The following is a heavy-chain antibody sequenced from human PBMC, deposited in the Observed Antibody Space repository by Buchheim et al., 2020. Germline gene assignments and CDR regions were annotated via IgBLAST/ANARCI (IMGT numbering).Heavy chain of an antibody. CDR2: ITSSGYTI. CDR3: ARGYCTTGVCYEYYSYAMDV. CDR1: GFTFSSYE. D-gene: IGHD2-8*01. V-gene: IGHV3-48*03. J-gene: IGHJ6*02. Sequence: EVQLVESGGGLVQPGGSLRLSCAAYGFTFSSYEMSWVRQAPGKGLEWVSYITSSGYTIYYADSVKGRLTISRDNAKNSLYLQVNSLRAEDTAVYYCARGYCTTGVCYEYYSYAMDVWGQGTT.